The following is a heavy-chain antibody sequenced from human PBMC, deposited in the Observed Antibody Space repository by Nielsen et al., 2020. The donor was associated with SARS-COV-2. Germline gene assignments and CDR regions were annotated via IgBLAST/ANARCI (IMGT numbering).Heavy chain of an antibody. J-gene: IGHJ4*02. CDR1: GFTFSDYY. Sequence: GGSLRLSCAASGFTFSDYYMSWIRQAPGKGLEWVGNIKLDGSEKYYVDSVKGRFTISRDNARNTLYLQMNSLRVEDTAVYYCARVGSYGDPEYLDYWGQGALVTVSS. CDR3: ARVGSYGDPEYLDY. V-gene: IGHV3-7*01. CDR2: IKLDGSEK. D-gene: IGHD4/OR15-4a*01.